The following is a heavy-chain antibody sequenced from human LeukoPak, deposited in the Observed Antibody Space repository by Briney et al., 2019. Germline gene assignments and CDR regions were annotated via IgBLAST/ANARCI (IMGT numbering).Heavy chain of an antibody. D-gene: IGHD3-10*01. CDR2: IYHTGSI. CDR3: ATSGIRGVIRYFNL. V-gene: IGHV4-59*02. CDR1: GGSVSDYY. J-gene: IGHJ2*01. Sequence: SETLSLTCTISGGSVSDYYWSWIRQSPGKGLEWIGYIYHTGSISYSPSLKSRVTMSVDTSQNQFSLKLYSVTAADTAVYYCATSGIRGVIRYFNLCGRGTLVTVSS.